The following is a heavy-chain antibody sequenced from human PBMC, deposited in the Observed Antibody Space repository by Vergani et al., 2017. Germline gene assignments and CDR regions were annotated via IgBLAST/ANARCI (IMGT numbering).Heavy chain of an antibody. V-gene: IGHV1-69*04. D-gene: IGHD3-10*01. CDR2: IIPILGIA. CDR1: GGTFSSYA. J-gene: IGHJ6*02. CDR3: AGDHTMVRGVIPSMDV. Sequence: QVQLVQSGAEVKKPGSSVKVSCKASGGTFSSYAISWVRQAPGQGLEWMGRIIPILGIANYAQKFQGRVTITADKSQSTAYMELSSLRSEDTAVYYCAGDHTMVRGVIPSMDVWGQGTTVTVSS.